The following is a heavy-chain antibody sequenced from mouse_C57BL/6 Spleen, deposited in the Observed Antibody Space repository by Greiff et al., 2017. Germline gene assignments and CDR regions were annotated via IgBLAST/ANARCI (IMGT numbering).Heavy chain of an antibody. CDR3: ARYYYGRRGNAMDY. CDR2: INYDGSST. Sequence: EVQRVESEGGLVQPGSSMKLSCTASGFTFSDYYMAWVRQVPEKGLEWVANINYDGSSTSSLDSLKSRFILSRDNAKNLLYLQMSSLKSEDTATYYCARYYYGRRGNAMDYWGQGTSVTVSS. D-gene: IGHD1-1*01. CDR1: GFTFSDYY. J-gene: IGHJ4*01. V-gene: IGHV5-16*01.